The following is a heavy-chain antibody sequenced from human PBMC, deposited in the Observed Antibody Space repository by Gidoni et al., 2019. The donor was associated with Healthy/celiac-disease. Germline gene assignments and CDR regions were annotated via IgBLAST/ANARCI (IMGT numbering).Heavy chain of an antibody. Sequence: EVQLVESGGGLVQPGGSLRLSCAASGFTFSSYSMNWVRQAPGKGLEWVSYISSSSSTIYYADSVKGRFTISRDNAKNSLYLQMNSLRDEDTAVYYCAREINYYGSGSYYKTPPSTNYYYGMDVWGQGTTVTVSS. CDR3: AREINYYGSGSYYKTPPSTNYYYGMDV. CDR1: GFTFSSYS. J-gene: IGHJ6*02. V-gene: IGHV3-48*02. D-gene: IGHD3-10*01. CDR2: ISSSSSTI.